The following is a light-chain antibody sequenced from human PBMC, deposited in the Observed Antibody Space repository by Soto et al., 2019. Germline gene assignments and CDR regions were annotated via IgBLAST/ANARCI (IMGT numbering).Light chain of an antibody. Sequence: DIQMTQSPSTLSASVGDRVTITCRASQSISTWLAWYQQKPGKAPKLLIYDAFYLERGVPSRFSGSGSGTEFTLTISSLQPDDLATYYCQQYNSLWTFGQGTKVEI. CDR2: DAF. J-gene: IGKJ1*01. CDR3: QQYNSLWT. CDR1: QSISTW. V-gene: IGKV1-5*01.